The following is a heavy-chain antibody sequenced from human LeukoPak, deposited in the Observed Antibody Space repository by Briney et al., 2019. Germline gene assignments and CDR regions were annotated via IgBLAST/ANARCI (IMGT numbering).Heavy chain of an antibody. CDR3: ARAPLVFWSGYLGMDV. Sequence: PGGSLRLSCAASGFSFSTYMMTWVRQAPGKGLEWVSYISDSSSSIYYADSVKGRFTISRDNAKNSLYLQMNSLRAEDSAVYYCARAPLVFWSGYLGMDVWGKGTTVTVSS. CDR1: GFSFSTYM. V-gene: IGHV3-48*04. CDR2: ISDSSSSI. J-gene: IGHJ6*04. D-gene: IGHD3-3*01.